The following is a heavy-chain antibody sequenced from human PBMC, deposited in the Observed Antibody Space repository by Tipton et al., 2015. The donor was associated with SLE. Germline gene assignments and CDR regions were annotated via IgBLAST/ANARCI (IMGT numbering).Heavy chain of an antibody. CDR1: GGSIRSNY. D-gene: IGHD1-26*01. CDR3: ARTLGAIAHTVYDAFDS. V-gene: IGHV4-59*01. Sequence: TLSLTCTVSGGSIRSNYWSWIRQPPGQGLEWIGHIYSSGNTKYNPSLQGRVTILVDTSKNQVSLKLSSVTAADTAVYYCARTLGAIAHTVYDAFDSWGLGEMVTGAS. J-gene: IGHJ3*02. CDR2: IYSSGNT.